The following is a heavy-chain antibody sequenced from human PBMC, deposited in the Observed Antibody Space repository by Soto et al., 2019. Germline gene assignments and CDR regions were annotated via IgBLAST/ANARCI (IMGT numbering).Heavy chain of an antibody. D-gene: IGHD1-26*01. CDR3: ARAMGGLYYYYYGMDV. Sequence: QVQLVESGGGVVQPGRSLRLSCAASGFTFSSYAMHWVRQAPGKGLEWVAVISYDGSNKYYADSVKGRFTISRDNSKNTLYLQMNSLRAEDTAVYYCARAMGGLYYYYYGMDVW. V-gene: IGHV3-30-3*01. CDR2: ISYDGSNK. CDR1: GFTFSSYA. J-gene: IGHJ6*01.